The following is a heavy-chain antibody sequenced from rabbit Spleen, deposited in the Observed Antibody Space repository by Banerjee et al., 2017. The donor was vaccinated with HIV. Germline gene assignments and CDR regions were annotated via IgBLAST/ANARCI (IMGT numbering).Heavy chain of an antibody. V-gene: IGHV1S40*01. CDR1: GFDLSSYYL. Sequence: QSLEESGGGLVKPGASLTLTCTASGFDLSSYYLMCWVRQAPGKGLEWIACIYTGSSGSTYYASWAKGRFTISKTSSTTVTLQMTSLTAADTATYFCARNYVNAFDPWGPGTLVTVS. CDR2: IYTGSSGST. CDR3: ARNYVNAFDP. J-gene: IGHJ2*01. D-gene: IGHD1-1*01.